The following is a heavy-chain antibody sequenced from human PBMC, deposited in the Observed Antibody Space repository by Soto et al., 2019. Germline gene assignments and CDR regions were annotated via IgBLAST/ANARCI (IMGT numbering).Heavy chain of an antibody. CDR1: GGSFSGYY. J-gene: IGHJ5*02. V-gene: IGHV4-34*01. D-gene: IGHD3-3*01. CDR3: ARGQGYTYYDFWSGYYTGKNWFDP. CDR2: INHSGST. Sequence: QVQLQQWGAGLLKPSETLSLTCAVYGGSFSGYYWSWIRQPPGKGLEWIGGINHSGSTNYNPSLNSPATISVDTSKNQFSLKLSSVTAADTAVYYCARGQGYTYYDFWSGYYTGKNWFDPWGQGTLVTVSS.